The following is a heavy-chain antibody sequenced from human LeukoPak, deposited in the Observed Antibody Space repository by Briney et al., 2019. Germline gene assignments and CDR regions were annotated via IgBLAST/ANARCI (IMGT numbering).Heavy chain of an antibody. CDR2: IQQDGSET. Sequence: GRSLRLSCAASRFTLSNYWMSWVRQAPGKGLDWVANIQQDGSETYHVDSVKGRFTISRDNAKKSLSLQLTSLIAADPAAYSCARQRGSCCLWCWGQGTLVSVSS. CDR1: RFTLSNYW. J-gene: IGHJ1*01. V-gene: IGHV3-7*01. CDR3: ARQRGSCCLWC. D-gene: IGHD6-19*01.